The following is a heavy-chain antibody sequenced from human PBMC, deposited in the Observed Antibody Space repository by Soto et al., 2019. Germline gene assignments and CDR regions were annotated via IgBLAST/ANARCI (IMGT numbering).Heavy chain of an antibody. CDR3: ARHGHNIYVFDV. J-gene: IGHJ6*01. Sequence: QVQPQESGPGLVKPSDTLSLTCAVSGGSINSVNWWSWVRQSPGKGLEWIGEMHPGGSTNYNPSLQSRVTVSMDKSRNQFSLRMSSVTAADTAVYFCARHGHNIYVFDVWGLGTTVTVSS. V-gene: IGHV4-4*02. CDR2: MHPGGST. CDR1: GGSINSVNW. D-gene: IGHD3-16*01.